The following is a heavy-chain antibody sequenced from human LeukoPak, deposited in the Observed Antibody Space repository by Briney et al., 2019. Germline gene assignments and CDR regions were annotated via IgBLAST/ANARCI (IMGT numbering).Heavy chain of an antibody. D-gene: IGHD6-13*01. CDR3: ARVSVRQKISSQQPGDFDY. V-gene: IGHV4-34*01. CDR2: INHSGST. J-gene: IGHJ4*02. CDR1: GGSFSGYY. Sequence: KPSETLSLTCAVYGGSFSGYYWSWIRQPPGKGLEWTGEINHSGSTNYNPSLKSRVTISVDTSKNQFSLKLSSVTAADTAVYYCARVSVRQKISSQQPGDFDYWGQGTLVTVSS.